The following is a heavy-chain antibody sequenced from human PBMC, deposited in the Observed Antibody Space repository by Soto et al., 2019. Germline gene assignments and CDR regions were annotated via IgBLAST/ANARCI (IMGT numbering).Heavy chain of an antibody. Sequence: VQLVESGGGVVQHGRSLRLSCAASGFTFSSYAMHWVRQAPGKGLELVAVISYDGSNKYYAESVKGRFTISRDNSTNTIYLQMNCLRVEKRAVNYCARESRGDIVVVVADLDVWRQGTTDTVSS. D-gene: IGHD2-15*01. CDR3: ARESRGDIVVVVADLDV. V-gene: IGHV3-30-3*01. CDR2: ISYDGSNK. J-gene: IGHJ6*01. CDR1: GFTFSSYA.